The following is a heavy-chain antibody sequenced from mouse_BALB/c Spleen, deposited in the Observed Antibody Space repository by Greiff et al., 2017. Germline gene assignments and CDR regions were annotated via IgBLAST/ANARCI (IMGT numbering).Heavy chain of an antibody. J-gene: IGHJ2*01. V-gene: IGHV1-54*01. CDR1: GYAFTNYL. D-gene: IGHD4-1*01. CDR3: ARSANWDYFDY. Sequence: VQLQESGAELVRPGTSVKVSCKASGYAFTNYLIEWVKQRPGQGLEWIGVINPGSGGTNYNEKFKGKATLTADKSSSTAYMQLSSLTSDDSAVYFCARSANWDYFDYWGQGTTLTVSS. CDR2: INPGSGGT.